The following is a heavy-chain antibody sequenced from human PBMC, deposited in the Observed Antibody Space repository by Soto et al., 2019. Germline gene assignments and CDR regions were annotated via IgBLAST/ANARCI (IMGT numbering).Heavy chain of an antibody. CDR2: IHYTGST. D-gene: IGHD3-10*01. V-gene: IGHV4-59*01. CDR3: AKGSFRSGGYYSDFDY. J-gene: IGHJ4*02. CDR1: GHSIIGYY. Sequence: SETLSLTCTVSGHSIIGYYWGWIRQPPGRGLEWIGYIHYTGSTNYNPSLKSRVTISVDTSKNQFSLKLSSVTAADTAVYYCAKGSFRSGGYYSDFDYWGQGTLVTVSS.